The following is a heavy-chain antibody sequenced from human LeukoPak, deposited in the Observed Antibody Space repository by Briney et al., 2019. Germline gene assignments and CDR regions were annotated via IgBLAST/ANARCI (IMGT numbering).Heavy chain of an antibody. Sequence: ASVKVPCKASGYTFTDYYMHWVRQAPGQGFEWMGWINPDDGDTNYAQKFQGRVTMTRDTSISTAHMEVSRLRSDDTAVYYCARANFLYCSSSTCLFDYWGQGTLVTVSS. J-gene: IGHJ4*02. D-gene: IGHD2-2*01. CDR2: INPDDGDT. CDR1: GYTFTDYY. CDR3: ARANFLYCSSSTCLFDY. V-gene: IGHV1-2*02.